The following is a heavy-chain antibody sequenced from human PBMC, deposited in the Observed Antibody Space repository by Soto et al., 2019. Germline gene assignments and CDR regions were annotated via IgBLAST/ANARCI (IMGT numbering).Heavy chain of an antibody. Sequence: AALKVSCKTAGCTFTSYYMHCGRRTRGQGGEWMGIINPSGVSTSYAQKLQGRVTMTRDTSTSTVYMELSSLRSEDTAVYYCATGYCSSTSCYRGPGYWFDPWGQGTLVTVSS. V-gene: IGHV1-46*04. CDR3: ATGYCSSTSCYRGPGYWFDP. D-gene: IGHD2-2*01. CDR1: GCTFTSYY. CDR2: INPSGVST. J-gene: IGHJ5*02.